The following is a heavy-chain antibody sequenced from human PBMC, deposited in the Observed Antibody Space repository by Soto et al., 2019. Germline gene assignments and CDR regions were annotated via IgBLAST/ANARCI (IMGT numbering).Heavy chain of an antibody. CDR3: ARDGNYDILTGSLYGMDV. CDR1: GYTFTGYY. J-gene: IGHJ6*02. Sequence: GASVKVSCKASGYTFTGYYMHWVRQAPGQGLEWMGWINPNSGGTNYAQKFQGWVTMTRDTSISTAYMELSRLRSDDTAVYYCARDGNYDILTGSLYGMDVWGQGTTVTVSS. D-gene: IGHD3-9*01. V-gene: IGHV1-2*04. CDR2: INPNSGGT.